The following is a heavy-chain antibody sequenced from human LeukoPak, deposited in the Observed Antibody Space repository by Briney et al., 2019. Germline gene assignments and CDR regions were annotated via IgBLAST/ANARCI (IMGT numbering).Heavy chain of an antibody. Sequence: GGSLRLSCAASGYTFGSYWMYWVRQAPGKGLVWVSRINNDGSSTIYADSVKGRFTITRDNAKNTLYLQMNSLRDDDTAVYYCVRDNGGEHLWGQGTLVTVSS. V-gene: IGHV3-74*01. CDR2: INNDGSST. CDR1: GYTFGSYW. J-gene: IGHJ4*02. CDR3: VRDNGGEHL. D-gene: IGHD3-16*01.